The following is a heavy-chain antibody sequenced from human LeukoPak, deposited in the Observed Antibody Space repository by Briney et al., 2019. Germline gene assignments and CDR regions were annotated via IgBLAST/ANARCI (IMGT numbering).Heavy chain of an antibody. CDR1: GFTCSDYY. CDR2: ISSSGSTI. Sequence: GGTLRLCCAASGFTCSDYYMSWIRKAPGKGLEWVSYISSSGSTIYYADSVKGRFTISRDNAKNSLYLQMNSLRAEDTAVYYCAKDYYGSGSYSYYGMDVWGQGTTVTVSS. CDR3: AKDYYGSGSYSYYGMDV. V-gene: IGHV3-11*01. J-gene: IGHJ6*02. D-gene: IGHD3-10*01.